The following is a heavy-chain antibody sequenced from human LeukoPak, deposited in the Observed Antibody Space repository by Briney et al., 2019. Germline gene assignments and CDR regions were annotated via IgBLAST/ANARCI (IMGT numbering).Heavy chain of an antibody. CDR1: GGSFSGYY. CDR3: ATEPGYCSGGRCYGGWFDP. D-gene: IGHD2-15*01. CDR2: INHSGST. Sequence: KPSETLSLTCAVYGGSFSGYYWSWVRQPPGKGLEWMGEINHSGSTNYNPSLKSRVTISLDTSKNQFSLRLSSVTAADTAVYYCATEPGYCSGGRCYGGWFDPWGQGTLVTVSS. J-gene: IGHJ5*02. V-gene: IGHV4-34*01.